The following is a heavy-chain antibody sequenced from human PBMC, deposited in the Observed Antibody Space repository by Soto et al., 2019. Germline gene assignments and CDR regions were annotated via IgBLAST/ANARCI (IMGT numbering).Heavy chain of an antibody. CDR1: GGSISGYY. CDR2: NNHSGST. Sequence: SETLSLTCAVYGGSISGYYWSWIRQPPGKGLEWIGENNHSGSTNYNPSLRSRVTISVDTSKNQFSLKLNSVTAADTAVYYCARVRRFGSARANPLWFDPWGQGTLVTVSS. J-gene: IGHJ5*02. CDR3: ARVRRFGSARANPLWFDP. V-gene: IGHV4-34*01. D-gene: IGHD3-10*01.